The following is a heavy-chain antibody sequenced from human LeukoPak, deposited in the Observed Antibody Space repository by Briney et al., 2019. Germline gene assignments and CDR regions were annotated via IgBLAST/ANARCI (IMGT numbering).Heavy chain of an antibody. CDR3: ARDSARYHYYYGMDV. V-gene: IGHV3-30*04. CDR1: GFTFSSYA. D-gene: IGHD1-14*01. J-gene: IGHJ6*02. CDR2: ISYDGDNK. Sequence: GGSLRLSCAASGFTFSSYAIHWVRQAPGKGLEWVAIISYDGDNKYYAESLKGRFTISRDNSKNTLYLQMNSLRAEDTAVYYCARDSARYHYYYGMDVWSQGTTVTVSS.